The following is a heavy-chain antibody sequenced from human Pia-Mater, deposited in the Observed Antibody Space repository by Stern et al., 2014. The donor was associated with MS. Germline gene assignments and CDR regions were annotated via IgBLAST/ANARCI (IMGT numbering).Heavy chain of an antibody. J-gene: IGHJ6*02. D-gene: IGHD2-8*01. CDR2: ISAYNGTT. CDR1: GYTFTSYG. CDR3: ARDKMVYATHYYYYGMDV. V-gene: IGHV1-18*01. Sequence: VQLLQSGAEVKKPGASVRVSCKASGYTFTSYGINWVRQAPGQGLEWMGWISAYNGTTNYAQKLQGRITMTTDTSTSTAYMELRSLRSDDTAVYYCARDKMVYATHYYYYGMDVWGQGTTVTVSS.